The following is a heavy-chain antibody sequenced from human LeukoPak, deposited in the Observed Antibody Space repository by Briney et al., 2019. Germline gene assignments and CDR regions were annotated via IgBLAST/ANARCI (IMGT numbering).Heavy chain of an antibody. D-gene: IGHD4-11*01. CDR2: IRYDGSNK. CDR1: GFTFSSYG. CDR3: AKDEYSNTHFDY. J-gene: IGHJ4*02. Sequence: GRSLRLSCAASGFTFSSYGMHWVRQAPGKGLEWVAFIRYDGSNKYYADSVKGRFTISRDNSKNTLYLQMNSLRAEDTAVYYCAKDEYSNTHFDYWGQGTLVTVSS. V-gene: IGHV3-30*02.